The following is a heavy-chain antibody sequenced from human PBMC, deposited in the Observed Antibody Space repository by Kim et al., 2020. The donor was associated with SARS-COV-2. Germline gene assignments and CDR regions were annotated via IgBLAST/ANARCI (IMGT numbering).Heavy chain of an antibody. CDR2: ISHDGSKT. CDR1: GFTFRNYA. CDR3: VNNWNADS. D-gene: IGHD1-20*01. Sequence: GGSLRLSCSASGFTFRNYAMHWVRQAPGKGLESVSIISHDGSKTYYAGSVKGRFIISRDNSKDTVSLLMSSLRVDDTAVYYCVNNWNADSWDQRTRVTVS. J-gene: IGHJ4*02. V-gene: IGHV3-64D*06.